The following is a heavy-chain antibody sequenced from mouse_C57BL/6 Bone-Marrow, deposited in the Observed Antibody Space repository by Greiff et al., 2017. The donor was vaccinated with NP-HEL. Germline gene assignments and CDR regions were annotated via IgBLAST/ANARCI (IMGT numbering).Heavy chain of an antibody. CDR3: TALLGYAMDY. CDR1: GFNIKDDY. J-gene: IGHJ4*01. CDR2: IDPENGDT. Sequence: VHVKQSGAELVRPGASVKLSCTASGFNIKDDYMHWVKQRPEQGLEWIGWIDPENGDTEYASKFQGKATITADTSSNTAYLQLSSLTSEDTAVYYCTALLGYAMDYWGQGTSVTVSS. D-gene: IGHD4-1*01. V-gene: IGHV14-4*01.